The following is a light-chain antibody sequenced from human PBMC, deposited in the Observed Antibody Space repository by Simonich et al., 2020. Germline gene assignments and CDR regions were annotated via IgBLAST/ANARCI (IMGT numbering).Light chain of an antibody. CDR1: QSVLYSSKNKNY. J-gene: IGKJ3*01. CDR3: QQYYSTPFT. V-gene: IGKV4-1*01. CDR2: WAS. Sequence: DIVMTQSPDSLAVSLGERATINFKSSQSVLYSSKNKNYLAWNQQKPGQPPKLFIYWASTRESGVPDRFSGSGSGTDFTLTISSLQAEDVAVYYCQQYYSTPFTFGPGAKVDIK.